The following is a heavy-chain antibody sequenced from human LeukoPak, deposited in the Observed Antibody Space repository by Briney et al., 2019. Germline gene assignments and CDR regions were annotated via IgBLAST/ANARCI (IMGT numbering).Heavy chain of an antibody. V-gene: IGHV3-23*01. CDR2: ISASGSNA. J-gene: IGHJ4*02. CDR3: AKTVVVVAATAWYDY. D-gene: IGHD2-15*01. Sequence: GGSLRLSCAASGFAFRNYAMSWVRQAPGKGPEWVSAISASGSNAYYADSVKGRFTSSRDNSKDRLYLQMNSLRAEDTAVYYCAKTVVVVAATAWYDYWGQGTLVTVSS. CDR1: GFAFRNYA.